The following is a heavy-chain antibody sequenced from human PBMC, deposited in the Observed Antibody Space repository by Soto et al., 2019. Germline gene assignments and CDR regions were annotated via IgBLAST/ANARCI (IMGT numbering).Heavy chain of an antibody. D-gene: IGHD2-15*01. J-gene: IGHJ3*02. CDR2: IYYSGST. Sequence: SETLSLTCTVSGGSISSYYWSWIRQPPGKGLEWIGYIYYSGSTNYNTSLKSRVTISVDTSKNQFSLKLSSVTAADTAVYYCERGYWVVAATSAFDIWGPGTMVTV. CDR1: GGSISSYY. V-gene: IGHV4-59*01. CDR3: ERGYWVVAATSAFDI.